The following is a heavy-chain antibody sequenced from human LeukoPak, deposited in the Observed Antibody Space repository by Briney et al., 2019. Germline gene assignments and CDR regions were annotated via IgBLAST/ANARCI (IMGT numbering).Heavy chain of an antibody. D-gene: IGHD5-18*01. J-gene: IGHJ6*02. CDR3: AKARGYSYGSLRAYYYGMDV. V-gene: IGHV3-30*18. Sequence: GGSLRLSCAASGFTFSSYGMHCVRQAPAKGLEWVAVILHDGTNKYYIDSVKGRFTVSRDNSKNTLYLQMNTLRAEDTALYYCAKARGYSYGSLRAYYYGMDVWGQGTTVTVSS. CDR2: ILHDGTNK. CDR1: GFTFSSYG.